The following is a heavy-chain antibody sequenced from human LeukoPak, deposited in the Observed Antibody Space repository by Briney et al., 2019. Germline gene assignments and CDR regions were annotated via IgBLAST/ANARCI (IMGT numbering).Heavy chain of an antibody. V-gene: IGHV4-59*13. Sequence: SETLSLTCTVSGGSINNYYWSWIRQPPGNRLEWIGYIYYSGSTNYNPSLKSRVTISLDTSTNQSSLKLSSVTAADTAVYYCARGSRGRNAGSQFDYWGQGTLVPVSS. D-gene: IGHD4-23*01. CDR1: GGSINNYY. J-gene: IGHJ4*02. CDR3: ARGSRGRNAGSQFDY. CDR2: IYYSGST.